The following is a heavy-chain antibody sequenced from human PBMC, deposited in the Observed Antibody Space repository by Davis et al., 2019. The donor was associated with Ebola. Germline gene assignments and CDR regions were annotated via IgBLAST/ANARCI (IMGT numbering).Heavy chain of an antibody. CDR3: ARGPDIAY. CDR2: IYYSGST. D-gene: IGHD3-9*01. J-gene: IGHJ4*02. Sequence: MPSETLSLTCTVSGGSISSGGYYWSWIRQHPGKGLEWIGYIYYSGSTYYSSSLKSRITISVDTSKNQFSLRLSSVTAVDTAMYYCARGPDIAYWGQGTLVTVSS. CDR1: GGSISSGGYY. V-gene: IGHV4-30-4*08.